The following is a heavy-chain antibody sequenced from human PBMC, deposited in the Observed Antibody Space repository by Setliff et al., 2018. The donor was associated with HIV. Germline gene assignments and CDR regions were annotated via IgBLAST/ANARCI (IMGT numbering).Heavy chain of an antibody. Sequence: PSETLSLTCTVSGGSISSSLYYWGWIRQPPGKGLEWIGSIYYSGSTYYNPSLKSRITISVDTSKNQFSLKLSSVTAADTAVYYCARKNRYCSGGSCYYFDSWGLGILVTVSS. J-gene: IGHJ4*02. CDR1: GGSISSSLYY. CDR3: ARKNRYCSGGSCYYFDS. CDR2: IYYSGST. V-gene: IGHV4-39*01. D-gene: IGHD2-15*01.